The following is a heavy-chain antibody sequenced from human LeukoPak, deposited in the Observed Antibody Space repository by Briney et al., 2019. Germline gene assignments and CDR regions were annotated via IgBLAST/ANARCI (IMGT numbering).Heavy chain of an antibody. J-gene: IGHJ4*02. V-gene: IGHV1-69*05. CDR1: GGTFSSYA. Sequence: SVKVSCKASGGTFSSYAISWVRQAPGQGLEWMGGIIPIFGTANYAQKFQGRVTMTRDMSTSTVYMELSSLRSEDTVAYYCARDGDGVTTVTSPLIWGQGTLVTVSS. CDR3: ARDGDGVTTVTSPLI. D-gene: IGHD4-17*01. CDR2: IIPIFGTA.